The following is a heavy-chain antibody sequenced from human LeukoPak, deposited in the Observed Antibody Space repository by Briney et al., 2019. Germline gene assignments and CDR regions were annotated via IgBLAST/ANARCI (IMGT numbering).Heavy chain of an antibody. CDR3: ARAGYCSGGSCYYQSHYGMDV. CDR1: GFTFSSYE. V-gene: IGHV3-48*03. D-gene: IGHD2-15*01. CDR2: ISSSGSTI. Sequence: QPGGSLRLSCAASGFTFSSYEMNWVRQAPGKGLEWVSYISSSGSTIYYADSVKGRSTISRDNAKNSLYLQMNSLRAEDTAVYYCARAGYCSGGSCYYQSHYGMDVWGQGTTVTVSS. J-gene: IGHJ6*02.